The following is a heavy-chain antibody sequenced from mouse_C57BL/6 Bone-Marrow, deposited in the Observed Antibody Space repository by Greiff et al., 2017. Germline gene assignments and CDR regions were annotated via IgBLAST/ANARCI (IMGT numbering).Heavy chain of an antibody. Sequence: VQLQESGPELVKPGASVKISCKASGYAFSSSWMNWVKQRPGKGLEWIGRIYPGDGDTNYNGKFKGKATLTADKSSSTAYMQLSSLTSEDSAVYFCARSPLYGNYFAYWGQGTLVTVSA. J-gene: IGHJ3*01. CDR1: GYAFSSSW. D-gene: IGHD2-1*01. CDR2: IYPGDGDT. V-gene: IGHV1-82*01. CDR3: ARSPLYGNYFAY.